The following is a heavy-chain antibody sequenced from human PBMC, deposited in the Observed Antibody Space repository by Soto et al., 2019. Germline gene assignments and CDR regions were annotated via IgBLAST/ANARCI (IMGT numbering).Heavy chain of an antibody. J-gene: IGHJ4*02. CDR2: INPSGGST. Sequence: ASVKVSCKASGYTFTSYYMHWVRQAPGQGLEWMGIINPSGGSTSYAQKFQGRVTMTRDTSTSTVYMELSSLRSEDTAVYYCAGDSPEVVEMATIFDYWGQGTLVTVSS. CDR1: GYTFTSYY. CDR3: AGDSPEVVEMATIFDY. V-gene: IGHV1-46*01. D-gene: IGHD5-12*01.